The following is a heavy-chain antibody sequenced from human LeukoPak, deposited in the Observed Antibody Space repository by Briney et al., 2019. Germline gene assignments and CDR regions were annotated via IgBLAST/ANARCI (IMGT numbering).Heavy chain of an antibody. CDR3: AKDLGDNWLDP. V-gene: IGHV3-33*06. Sequence: GGSLRLSCAASGFTFSSYGMHWVRQAPGKGLEWVAVIWYDGSNKYYADSVKGRFTISRDNSKNTLYLQMNSLRAEDTAVYYCAKDLGDNWLDPWGQGTLVTVSS. J-gene: IGHJ5*02. CDR2: IWYDGSNK. CDR1: GFTFSSYG.